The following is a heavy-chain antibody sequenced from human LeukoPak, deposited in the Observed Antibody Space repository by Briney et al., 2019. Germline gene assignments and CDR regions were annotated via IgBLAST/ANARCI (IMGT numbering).Heavy chain of an antibody. J-gene: IGHJ6*02. CDR3: ARGPPSSYYYYYGMDV. CDR2: IYSGGST. V-gene: IGHV3-53*01. Sequence: GGSLRLSCAASGFTVSSNYMSWVRQAPGKGLEWVSGIYSGGSTYYADSVKGRFTISRDNSKNTLYLQMNSLRAEDTAVYYCARGPPSSYYYYYGMDVWGQGTTVTVSS. CDR1: GFTVSSNY.